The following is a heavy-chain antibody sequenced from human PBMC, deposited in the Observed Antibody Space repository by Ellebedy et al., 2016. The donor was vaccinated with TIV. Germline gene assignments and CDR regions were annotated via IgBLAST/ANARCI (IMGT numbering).Heavy chain of an antibody. V-gene: IGHV3-72*01. CDR3: ARDLCSSTSCGVYYHYGMDV. J-gene: IGHJ6*02. Sequence: GESLKISCAASGFTFSDHYMDWVRQAPGKGLEWVGFIRSKAYGGTTEYAASVKGRFTSSRDDSKNSLYLQMNSLKTEDTAVYYCARDLCSSTSCGVYYHYGMDVWGQGTTVTVSS. CDR1: GFTFSDHY. CDR2: IRSKAYGGTT. D-gene: IGHD2-2*01.